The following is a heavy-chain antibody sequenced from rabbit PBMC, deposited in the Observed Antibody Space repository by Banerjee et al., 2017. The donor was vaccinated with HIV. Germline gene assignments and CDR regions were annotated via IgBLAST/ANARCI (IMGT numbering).Heavy chain of an antibody. CDR2: IDGGSSDST. J-gene: IGHJ6*01. V-gene: IGHV1S45*01. CDR1: GFSFSNNYV. CDR3: ARDLAGVTGWNFGL. D-gene: IGHD4-1*01. Sequence: QEQLEESGGGLVKPEGSLTLTCKASGFSFSNNYVMCWVRQAPGKGLEWIACIDGGSSDSTWYANWAKGRFTISKTSPTTVTLQMTSLTAADTATYFCARDLAGVTGWNFGLWGPGTLGTVS.